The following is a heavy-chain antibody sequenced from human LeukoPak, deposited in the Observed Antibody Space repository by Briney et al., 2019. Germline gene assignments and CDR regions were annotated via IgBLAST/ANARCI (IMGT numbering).Heavy chain of an antibody. Sequence: ASVKVSCKTSGYTFTRYGINWVRQAPGQGLEWMGWISGSSGNTKYAQNIQGRVTLTTDTPTRTAYMELRSLRSDDTAVYYCARGTVSGMDYYYMDVWGKGTTVTVSS. D-gene: IGHD4-11*01. CDR3: ARGTVSGMDYYYMDV. CDR2: ISGSSGNT. J-gene: IGHJ6*03. CDR1: GYTFTRYG. V-gene: IGHV1-18*01.